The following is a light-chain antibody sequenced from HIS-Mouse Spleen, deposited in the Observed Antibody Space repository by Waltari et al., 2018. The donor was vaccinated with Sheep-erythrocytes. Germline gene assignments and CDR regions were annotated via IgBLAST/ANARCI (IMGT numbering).Light chain of an antibody. CDR2: EVS. V-gene: IGLV2-8*01. J-gene: IGLJ3*02. CDR1: SSDVGGYNY. Sequence: QSALTQPPSASGSPGQSVTISCTGTSSDVGGYNYVSWYQQHPGKAPKPMIYEVSKRPSGVPDRLSGSKSGNTASLTVSGLQAEDEADYYCSSYAGSSNWVFGGGTKLTVL. CDR3: SSYAGSSNWV.